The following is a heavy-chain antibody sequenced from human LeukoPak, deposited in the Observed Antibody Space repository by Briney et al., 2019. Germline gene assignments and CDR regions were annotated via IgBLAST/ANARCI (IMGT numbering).Heavy chain of an antibody. V-gene: IGHV3-74*01. CDR1: GFTLSTYW. Sequence: GGSLRLSCAVSGFTLSTYWMHWVRQPPAKGLAWVARMNSDGSATTYADSVKGRFTIFRDNAKNTLYLQMNSLRAEDTAVYYCAREFEAAGFWAFDYWGQGTLVTASS. J-gene: IGHJ4*02. CDR3: AREFEAAGFWAFDY. D-gene: IGHD3-16*01. CDR2: MNSDGSAT.